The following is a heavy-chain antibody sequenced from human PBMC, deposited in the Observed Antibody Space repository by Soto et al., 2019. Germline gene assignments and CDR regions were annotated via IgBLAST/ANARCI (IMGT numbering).Heavy chain of an antibody. CDR1: GGCFSGYY. Sequence: XGSLALTCAVYGGCFSGYYWSWIRQPPGKGLEWIGEINHSGSTNYNPSLKSRVTISVDTSKNQFSLKLSSVTAADTAVYYCAPGNWVYYYYGMDVWGQGTTVTVSS. J-gene: IGHJ6*02. V-gene: IGHV4-34*01. CDR2: INHSGST. CDR3: APGNWVYYYYGMDV. D-gene: IGHD1-1*01.